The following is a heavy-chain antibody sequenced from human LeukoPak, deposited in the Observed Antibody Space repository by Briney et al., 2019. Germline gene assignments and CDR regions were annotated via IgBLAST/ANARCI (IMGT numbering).Heavy chain of an antibody. CDR2: ISYDGSNK. D-gene: IGHD2/OR15-2a*01. J-gene: IGHJ4*02. V-gene: IGHV3-30-3*02. Sequence: GGSLRLSCAASGFTFSSYAMHWVRQAPGKGLEWVAVISYDGSNKYYADSVKGRFTISRDNSKNTLYLQMNSLRAEDTAVYYCAKIDNSWYIDYWGQGTLVTVSS. CDR3: AKIDNSWYIDY. CDR1: GFTFSSYA.